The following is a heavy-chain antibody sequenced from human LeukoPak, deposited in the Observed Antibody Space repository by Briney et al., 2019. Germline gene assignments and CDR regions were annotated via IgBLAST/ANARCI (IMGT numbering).Heavy chain of an antibody. CDR1: GGSFSGYY. V-gene: IGHV4-34*10. Sequence: SETPSLTCAVYGGSFSGYYWSWIRQPPGKGLEWIGEINHSGSANYNPSLKSRITMSVDTSKNQFSLKLSSVTAADTAVYYCARDQALNWNYDVFDYWGQGTLVTVSS. CDR2: INHSGSA. CDR3: ARDQALNWNYDVFDY. D-gene: IGHD1-7*01. J-gene: IGHJ4*02.